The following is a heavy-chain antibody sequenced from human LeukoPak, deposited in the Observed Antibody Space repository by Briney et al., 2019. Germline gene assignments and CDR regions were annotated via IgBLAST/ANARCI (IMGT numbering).Heavy chain of an antibody. CDR3: AKGVRVPLLRYFSYYMDV. CDR1: GFTFSDYN. CDR2: MRYDGSNR. V-gene: IGHV3-30*02. Sequence: GGSLRLSCAASGFTFSDYNMRWIRQAPGKGLEWVAFMRYDGSNRNYADSVKGRFTVSRDNSKNTLYLQMNSLRAEDTAVYYCAKGVRVPLLRYFSYYMDVWGKGTTVTISS. J-gene: IGHJ6*03. D-gene: IGHD3-9*01.